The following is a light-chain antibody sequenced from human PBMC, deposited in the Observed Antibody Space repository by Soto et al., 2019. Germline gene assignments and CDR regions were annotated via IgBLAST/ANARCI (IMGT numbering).Light chain of an antibody. J-gene: IGKJ1*01. CDR1: QSVPNSY. V-gene: IGKV3-20*01. Sequence: DIVLTQSPGTLSLSPGERATLSCRASQSVPNSYLAWYQQKPGQAPRLLIYGASSRATGIPVRFSGSGSGTDFTLTISRLEPEDFAMYYCQQYSDSPPTFGQGTKVDI. CDR3: QQYSDSPPT. CDR2: GAS.